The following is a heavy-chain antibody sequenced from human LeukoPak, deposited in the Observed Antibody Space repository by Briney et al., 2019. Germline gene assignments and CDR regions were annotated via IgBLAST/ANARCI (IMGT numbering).Heavy chain of an antibody. D-gene: IGHD3-22*01. CDR2: IVVGSGNT. J-gene: IGHJ3*02. CDR1: GFTFTSSA. CDR3: AAGTPYYDSSVDI. V-gene: IGHV1-58*01. Sequence: ASVKVSCKASGFTFTSSAVQWVRQARGQRLEWIGWIVVGSGNTDYAQKFQEGVTITRDMSTSTAYMELSSLRSEDTAVYYCAAGTPYYDSSVDIWGQGTMVTVSS.